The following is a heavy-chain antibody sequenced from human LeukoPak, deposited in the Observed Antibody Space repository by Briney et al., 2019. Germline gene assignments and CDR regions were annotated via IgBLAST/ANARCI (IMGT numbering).Heavy chain of an antibody. Sequence: GRSLRLSCAASGFTFDDYAMHWVRQAPGKGLEWVSGVSWNSGYIGYADSVKGRFTISRDNAKNSLYLQMNSLRAEDMALYYCAKGVGDHSAYHFDYWGQGTLVTVSS. V-gene: IGHV3-9*03. CDR3: AKGVGDHSAYHFDY. CDR1: GFTFDDYA. J-gene: IGHJ4*02. CDR2: VSWNSGYI. D-gene: IGHD4-17*01.